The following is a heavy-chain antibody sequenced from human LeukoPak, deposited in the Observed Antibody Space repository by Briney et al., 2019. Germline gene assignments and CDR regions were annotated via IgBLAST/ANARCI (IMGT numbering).Heavy chain of an antibody. CDR1: GFTFSAYS. J-gene: IGHJ6*02. CDR2: ISTSGSYI. CDR3: ARDAGNGYDVAYYYHGMDV. Sequence: PGGSLRLSCAASGFTFSAYSMNWVRQTPGKGLEWISSISTSGSYIYYADSLMGRVTMSRDNTKNSLYVQMNSLRAEDTAVYYCARDAGNGYDVAYYYHGMDVWGQGTTVIVSS. D-gene: IGHD5-12*01. V-gene: IGHV3-21*01.